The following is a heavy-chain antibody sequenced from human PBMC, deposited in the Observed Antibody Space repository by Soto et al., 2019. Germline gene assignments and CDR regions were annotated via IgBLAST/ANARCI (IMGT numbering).Heavy chain of an antibody. D-gene: IGHD4-17*01. J-gene: IGHJ4*02. V-gene: IGHV4-31*03. Sequence: SETLSLTCTVSGGSISSGGYYWSWIRQHPGKGLEWIGYIYYSGSTYYNPSLKSRVTISVDTSKNQFSLKLSSVTAADTAVYYCARVTALTNYGDYEVVTGMIDYWGQGTLVTVSS. CDR2: IYYSGST. CDR3: ARVTALTNYGDYEVVTGMIDY. CDR1: GGSISSGGYY.